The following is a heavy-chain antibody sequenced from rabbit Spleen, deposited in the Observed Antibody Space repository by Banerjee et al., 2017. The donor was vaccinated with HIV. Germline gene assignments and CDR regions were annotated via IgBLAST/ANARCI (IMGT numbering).Heavy chain of an antibody. CDR3: ARDTSTSFSSYGMDL. V-gene: IGHV1S40*01. CDR1: GVFFISRSY. CDR2: IDTGSSGFT. D-gene: IGHD1-1*01. J-gene: IGHJ6*01. Sequence: QSLEESGGDLVKPGASLILTCSAAGVFFISRSYMCWVRQAPGKGLEWIACIDTGSSGFTYFATWAKGRFTCSKTSSTTVTLQMTRLTAADTATYFCARDTSTSFSSYGMDLWGQGTLVTVS.